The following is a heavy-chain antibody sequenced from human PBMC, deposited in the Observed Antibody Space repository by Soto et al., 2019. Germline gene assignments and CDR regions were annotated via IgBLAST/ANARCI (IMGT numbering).Heavy chain of an antibody. J-gene: IGHJ4*02. D-gene: IGHD1-1*01. CDR3: ARGRYGDY. CDR1: GYGFTTYG. CDR2: ISAHNRNT. Sequence: QIHLVQSGAEVKKPGVSVKVSCKGSGYGFTTYGITWVRQAPGQGLEWMAWISAHNRNTNYAQKLQGRVTVTRDTSTSTAYMELRSLRSDDTGVYYCARGRYGDYWGQGALVTVSS. V-gene: IGHV1-18*01.